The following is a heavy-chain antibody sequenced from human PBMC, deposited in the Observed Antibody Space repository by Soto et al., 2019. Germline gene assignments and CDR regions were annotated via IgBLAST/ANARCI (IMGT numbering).Heavy chain of an antibody. CDR2: IDAGNGNT. CDR3: APKHFWTGLVEA. D-gene: IGHD3-3*02. J-gene: IGHJ5*02. CDR1: GYTFITYA. Sequence: QVQLVQSGAEVKKPGTSVKVSCKASGYTFITYAMHWVRQAPGQRLEWMGWIDAGNGNTKYSQKFQGRVTITSDTSASTAYMEMSSLRSEDTALFYSAPKHFWTGLVEAWGPETLVTVSS. V-gene: IGHV1-3*01.